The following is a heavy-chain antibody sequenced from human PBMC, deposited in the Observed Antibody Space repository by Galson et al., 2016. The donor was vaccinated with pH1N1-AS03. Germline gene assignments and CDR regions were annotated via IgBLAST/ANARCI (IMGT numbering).Heavy chain of an antibody. J-gene: IGHJ6*02. D-gene: IGHD1-26*01. CDR2: INAGNGST. V-gene: IGHV1-3*01. Sequence: SVKVSCKAPGYTFISYVMHWVRQAPGQRLEWMGWINAGNGSTTYSQSFQGRVTITRDTSASKAYMELSSLRSEDTAVYYCARGRGSYGMDVWGQGTTVTVSS. CDR1: GYTFISYV. CDR3: ARGRGSYGMDV.